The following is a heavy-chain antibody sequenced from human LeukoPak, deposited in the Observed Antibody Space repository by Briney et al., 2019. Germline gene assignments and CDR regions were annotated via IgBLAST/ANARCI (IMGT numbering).Heavy chain of an antibody. CDR1: GGSFSGYY. D-gene: IGHD5-12*01. V-gene: IGHV4-34*01. Sequence: PSETLSLTCAVYGGSFSGYYWSWIRQPPGKGLEWIGETNHSGSTNYNPSLKSRVTISVDTSKNQFSLKLSSVTAADTAVYYCARVGGYSGYLNTYNWFDPWGQGTLVTVSS. CDR3: ARVGGYSGYLNTYNWFDP. J-gene: IGHJ5*02. CDR2: TNHSGST.